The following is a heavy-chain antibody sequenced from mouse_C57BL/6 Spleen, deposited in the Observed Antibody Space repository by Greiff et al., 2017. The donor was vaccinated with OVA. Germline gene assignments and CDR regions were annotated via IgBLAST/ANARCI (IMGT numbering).Heavy chain of an antibody. CDR1: GFNIKDDY. CDR3: TTRDYDY. CDR2: IDPENGDT. J-gene: IGHJ2*01. V-gene: IGHV14-4*01. Sequence: VQLQQSGAELVRPGASVKLSCTASGFNIKDDYMHRVKQRPEQGLEWIGWIDPENGDTEYASKFQGKATITADTSSNTAYLQLSSLTSEDTAVYYCTTRDYDYWGQGTTLTVSS. D-gene: IGHD2-4*01.